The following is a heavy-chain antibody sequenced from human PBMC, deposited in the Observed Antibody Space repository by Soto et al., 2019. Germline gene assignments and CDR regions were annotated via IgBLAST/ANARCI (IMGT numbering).Heavy chain of an antibody. CDR3: WGSSWFYGMDV. Sequence: QVQLQESGPGLVKPSQTLSLTCTVSGGSISSGGYYWSWIRQHPGKGMEWIGYIYYSGSTYYNPSHKSRVTISVDTSKNQFSLKLSSVTAADTAVYYCWGSSWFYGMDVWGQGTTVTVSS. J-gene: IGHJ6*02. CDR2: IYYSGST. V-gene: IGHV4-31*03. CDR1: GGSISSGGYY. D-gene: IGHD6-13*01.